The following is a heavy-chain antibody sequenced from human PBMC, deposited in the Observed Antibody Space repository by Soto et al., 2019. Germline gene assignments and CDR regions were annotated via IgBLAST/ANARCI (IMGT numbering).Heavy chain of an antibody. Sequence: SVKVSCTASGGTFSSYAISWVRQAPGQGLEWMGGIIPIFGTANYAQKFQGRVTITADKSTSTAYMELSSLRSEDTAVYYCARGASSGSHWPYFDYWGQGTLVTVSS. D-gene: IGHD1-26*01. CDR2: IIPIFGTA. V-gene: IGHV1-69*06. CDR3: ARGASSGSHWPYFDY. J-gene: IGHJ4*02. CDR1: GGTFSSYA.